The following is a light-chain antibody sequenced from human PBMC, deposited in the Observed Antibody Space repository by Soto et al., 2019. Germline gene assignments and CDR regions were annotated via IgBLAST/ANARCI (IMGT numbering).Light chain of an antibody. Sequence: QSVLTQPPSVSGAPGQRVTISCTGSSSNIGAGYDVHWYQQLPGTAPKLLIYGNNNRPSGVPDRXXXXXXXXXASLAITGLQAEDEADYYCQSYDSNLSGYVFGTGTKVTVL. CDR2: GNN. CDR1: SSNIGAGYD. CDR3: QSYDSNLSGYV. V-gene: IGLV1-40*01. J-gene: IGLJ1*01.